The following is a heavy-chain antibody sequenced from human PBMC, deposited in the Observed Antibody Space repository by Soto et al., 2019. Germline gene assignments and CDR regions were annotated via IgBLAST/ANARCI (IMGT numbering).Heavy chain of an antibody. CDR2: ISAYNGNT. CDR3: ARDDYGDYHLYSYYGMDV. V-gene: IGHV1-18*01. CDR1: GYSLTSYG. D-gene: IGHD4-17*01. Sequence: ASLNGSCKGAGYSLTSYGIGWGRQAPGQGLEWMGWISAYNGNTNYAQKLQGRATMTTDTSTSTAYMELRSLRSDDTAVYYCARDDYGDYHLYSYYGMDVWGQGTTVTLSS. J-gene: IGHJ6*02.